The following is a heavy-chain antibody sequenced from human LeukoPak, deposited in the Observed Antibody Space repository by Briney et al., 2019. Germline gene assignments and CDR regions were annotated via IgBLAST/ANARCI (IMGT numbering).Heavy chain of an antibody. CDR2: IKEDGTRK. CDR1: GFTFSSHW. CDR3: ARDSGAAAGRGLDY. Sequence: GGSLRLSCAASGFTFSSHWMTWVRQAPGKGLEWVANIKEDGTRKNYMDSVKGRFTISRDNSKNTLYLQMNSLRAEDTAVYYCARDSGAAAGRGLDYWGQGTLVTVSS. J-gene: IGHJ4*02. D-gene: IGHD6-13*01. V-gene: IGHV3-7*03.